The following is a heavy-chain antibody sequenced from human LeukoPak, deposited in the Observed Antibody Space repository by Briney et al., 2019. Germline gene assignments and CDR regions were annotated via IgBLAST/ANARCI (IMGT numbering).Heavy chain of an antibody. CDR2: FDPKEGER. D-gene: IGHD2-15*01. CDR1: GDTLTGLS. CDR3: ATKPYSN. V-gene: IGHV1-24*01. Sequence: LWASVKVSCKVSGDTLTGLSMHWVRQAPGKGLEWMGGFDPKEGERVYAQNFQGRFTMTEDTSSGTAYMELNSLRSDDTALYYCATKPYSNWGQGTLVTVSS. J-gene: IGHJ4*02.